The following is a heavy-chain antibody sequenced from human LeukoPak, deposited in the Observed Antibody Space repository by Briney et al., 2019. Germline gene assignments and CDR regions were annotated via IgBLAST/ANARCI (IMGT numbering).Heavy chain of an antibody. J-gene: IGHJ6*03. CDR1: GGTFSSYA. CDR2: IIPIFGTA. V-gene: IGHV1-69*13. D-gene: IGHD4-11*01. Sequence: PVKVSCKASGGTFSSYAISWVRRAPGQGLEWMGGIIPIFGTANYAQKFQGRVTITADESTSTAYMELSSLRSEDTAVYYCARVSSNYYYYYMDVWGKGTTVTVSS. CDR3: ARVSSNYYYYYMDV.